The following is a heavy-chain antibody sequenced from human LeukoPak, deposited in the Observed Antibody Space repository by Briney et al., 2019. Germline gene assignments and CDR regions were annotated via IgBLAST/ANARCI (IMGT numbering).Heavy chain of an antibody. D-gene: IGHD2-2*01. CDR3: ARAFRYCSSTSCYLDP. Sequence: GGSLRLSCAASGFTFSVYYMSWIRQAPGKGLEWVSYISTSSYTNYADSVKGRFTISRDNAKNSLYLQMNSLRAEDTAVYYCARAFRYCSSTSCYLDPWGQGTLVTVSS. J-gene: IGHJ5*02. CDR1: GFTFSVYY. V-gene: IGHV3-11*06. CDR2: ISTSSYT.